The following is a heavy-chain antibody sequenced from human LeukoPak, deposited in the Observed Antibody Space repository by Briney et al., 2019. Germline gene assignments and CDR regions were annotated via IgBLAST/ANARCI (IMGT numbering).Heavy chain of an antibody. J-gene: IGHJ5*02. V-gene: IGHV4-39*07. Sequence: SETLSLTCTVSGGSISSSGYYWGWIRQPPGKGLEWIGSIYYSGSTYYNPSLKSRVTISVDTSKNQFSLKLSSVTAADTAVYYCARPYSSGWRDNWFDPWGQGTLVTVSS. D-gene: IGHD6-19*01. CDR2: IYYSGST. CDR3: ARPYSSGWRDNWFDP. CDR1: GGSISSSGYY.